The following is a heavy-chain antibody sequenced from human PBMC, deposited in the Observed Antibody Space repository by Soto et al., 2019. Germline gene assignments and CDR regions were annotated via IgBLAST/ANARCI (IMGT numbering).Heavy chain of an antibody. CDR2: IIPIFGTA. CDR1: GGTFSSYA. V-gene: IGHV1-69*01. Sequence: QVQLVQSGAEVKKPGSSVKVSCKASGGTFSSYAISWVRQAPGQGLEWMGGIIPIFGTANYAQKFQGRVTITADESTSTAYMELSSLRSEDTAVYYCARTYYYGWGSYSTRHYFDYWGQGTLVTVSS. D-gene: IGHD3-10*01. J-gene: IGHJ4*02. CDR3: ARTYYYGWGSYSTRHYFDY.